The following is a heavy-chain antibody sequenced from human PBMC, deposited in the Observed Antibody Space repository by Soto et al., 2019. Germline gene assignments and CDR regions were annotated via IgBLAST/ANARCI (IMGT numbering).Heavy chain of an antibody. Sequence: GGSLRLSCAASGFTFSTYSMNWVRQAPGKGLEWVSSISTSRNYIYYAGSVKGRFTISRDNAKNSLYLQMNSLRPEDTAVYYCRTWSRYYGMDLWGQGTPVTVSS. CDR3: RTWSRYYGMDL. CDR2: ISTSRNYI. V-gene: IGHV3-21*01. D-gene: IGHD6-13*01. CDR1: GFTFSTYS. J-gene: IGHJ6*02.